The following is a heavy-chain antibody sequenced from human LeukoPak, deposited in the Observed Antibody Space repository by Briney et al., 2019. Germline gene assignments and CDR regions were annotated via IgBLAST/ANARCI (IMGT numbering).Heavy chain of an antibody. D-gene: IGHD3-22*01. Sequence: GGSLRLSCAASGFTFSSYAMHWVRQAPGKGLERVAVISYDGSNKYYADSVKGRFTISRDNSKNTLYLQMNSLRAEDTAVYYCARDDSSGSYYYYYGMDVWGQGTTVTVSS. J-gene: IGHJ6*02. CDR3: ARDDSSGSYYYYYGMDV. CDR1: GFTFSSYA. V-gene: IGHV3-30-3*01. CDR2: ISYDGSNK.